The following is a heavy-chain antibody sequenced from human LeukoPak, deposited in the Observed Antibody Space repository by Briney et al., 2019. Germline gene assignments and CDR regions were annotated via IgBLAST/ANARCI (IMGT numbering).Heavy chain of an antibody. V-gene: IGHV3-33*06. Sequence: HPGGSLRLSCVASGFTSSGYGMHWVRQAPGKGLEWVAIIWYDGNKKYYADSVKGRFTISRDNFKNTLYLQMNSLRAEDTAVYYCAKEVIVGVSFDYWGQGTLVTVSS. J-gene: IGHJ4*02. CDR1: GFTSSGYG. CDR2: IWYDGNKK. D-gene: IGHD1-26*01. CDR3: AKEVIVGVSFDY.